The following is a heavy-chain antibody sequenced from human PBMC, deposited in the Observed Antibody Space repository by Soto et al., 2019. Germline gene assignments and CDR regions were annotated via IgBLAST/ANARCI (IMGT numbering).Heavy chain of an antibody. J-gene: IGHJ2*01. CDR1: GFTFSSYA. D-gene: IGHD5-18*01. V-gene: IGHV3-23*01. Sequence: GGSLRLSCTASGFTFSSYAMSWVRQAPGKGLEWVSAISGSGGSTYYADSVKGRFTISRDNSKNTLYLQMNSLRAEDTAVYYCAKVEYSYGYFYWYFDLWGRGTLVTVSS. CDR3: AKVEYSYGYFYWYFDL. CDR2: ISGSGGST.